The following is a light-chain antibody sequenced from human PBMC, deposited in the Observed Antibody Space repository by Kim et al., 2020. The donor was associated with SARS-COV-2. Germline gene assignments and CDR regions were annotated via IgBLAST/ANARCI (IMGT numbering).Light chain of an antibody. CDR3: SSYTSSSTLV. V-gene: IGLV2-14*03. CDR2: DVS. J-gene: IGLJ2*01. Sequence: QSALTQSASVSGSPGQSITISCTGTSSDVGGYNYVSWYQQHPGKVPKLMIYDVSSRPSGVSNRFSGSKSGNTASLTISGLQTEDEADYYCSSYTSSSTLVFGAGTQLTVL. CDR1: SSDVGGYNY.